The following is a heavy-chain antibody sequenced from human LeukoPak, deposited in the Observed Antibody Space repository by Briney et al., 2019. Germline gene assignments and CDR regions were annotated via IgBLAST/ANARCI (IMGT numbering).Heavy chain of an antibody. CDR3: AKDRGYYDSALTDAFDI. CDR1: GFTFSSYA. CDR2: ISGSGGST. Sequence: GGSLRLSCAASGFTFSSYAMSWVRQAPGKELEWVSAISGSGGSTYYADSVKGRFTISRDNSKNTLYLQMNSLRAEDTAVYYCAKDRGYYDSALTDAFDIWGQGTMVTVSS. J-gene: IGHJ3*02. D-gene: IGHD3-22*01. V-gene: IGHV3-23*01.